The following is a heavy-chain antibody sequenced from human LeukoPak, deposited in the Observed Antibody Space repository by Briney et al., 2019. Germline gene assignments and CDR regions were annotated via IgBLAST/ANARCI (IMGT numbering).Heavy chain of an antibody. CDR1: GFTFSSYG. Sequence: PGGSLRLSCAASGFTFSSYGIHWVRQAPGKGLEWVAVISYDGSNKYYADSVKGRFTISRDNSKNTLYLQMNSLRAEDTAVYYCARDSAAAGTWDYFQHWGQGTLVTVSS. V-gene: IGHV3-30*03. CDR2: ISYDGSNK. J-gene: IGHJ1*01. D-gene: IGHD6-13*01. CDR3: ARDSAAAGTWDYFQH.